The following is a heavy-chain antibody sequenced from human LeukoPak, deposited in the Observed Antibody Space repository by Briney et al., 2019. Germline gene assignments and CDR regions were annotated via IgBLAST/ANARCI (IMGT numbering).Heavy chain of an antibody. CDR3: ARDRGLRSFDP. Sequence: SETLSLTCTVSGDSISSYYWSWIRQPPGKGLEWIGYIYYSGNTNYNPSLKSRVTISVDTSKNQFSLKLSSVTAADTAVYYCARDRGLRSFDPWGQGTLVTVSS. CDR2: IYYSGNT. J-gene: IGHJ5*02. D-gene: IGHD4-17*01. V-gene: IGHV4-59*01. CDR1: GDSISSYY.